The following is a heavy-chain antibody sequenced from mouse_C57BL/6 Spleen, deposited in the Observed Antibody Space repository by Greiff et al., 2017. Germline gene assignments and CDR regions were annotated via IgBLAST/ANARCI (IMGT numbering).Heavy chain of an antibody. CDR3: ARQGEYDYVDAMDY. D-gene: IGHD2-4*01. CDR2: ISSGSSTI. V-gene: IGHV5-17*01. CDR1: GFTFSDYG. Sequence: EVKLVESGGGLVKPGGSLKLSCAASGFTFSDYGMHWVRQAPEKGLEWVAYISSGSSTIYYADTVKGRFTISRDNAKNTLFLQMTSLSSEDTAMYYCARQGEYDYVDAMDYWGKGTSVTVSS. J-gene: IGHJ4*01.